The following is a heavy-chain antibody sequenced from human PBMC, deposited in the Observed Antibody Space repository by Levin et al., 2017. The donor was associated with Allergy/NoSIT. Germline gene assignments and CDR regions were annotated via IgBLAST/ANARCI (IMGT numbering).Heavy chain of an antibody. CDR1: GGSISSYY. J-gene: IGHJ4*02. CDR3: ARGIPDYFDY. V-gene: IGHV4-59*01. CDR2: IYYSGST. D-gene: IGHD2-2*02. Sequence: SQTLSLTCTVSGGSISSYYWSWIRQPPGKGLEWIGYIYYSGSTNYNPSLKSRVTISVDTSKNQFSLKLSSVTAADTAVYYCARGIPDYFDYWVQGTLVTVSS.